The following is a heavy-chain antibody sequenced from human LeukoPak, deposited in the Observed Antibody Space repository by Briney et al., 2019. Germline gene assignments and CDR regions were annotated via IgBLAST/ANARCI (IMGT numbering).Heavy chain of an antibody. CDR2: IYTSGST. V-gene: IGHV4-61*02. CDR1: GGSTSSGSYY. D-gene: IGHD2-15*01. J-gene: IGHJ4*02. Sequence: TSETLSLTCTVSGGSTSSGSYYWSWIRQPAGKGLEWIGRIYTSGSTNYNPSLKSRVTISVDTSKNQFSLKLSSVTAADTAVYYCARELLCSGGSCYFDYWGQGTLVTVSS. CDR3: ARELLCSGGSCYFDY.